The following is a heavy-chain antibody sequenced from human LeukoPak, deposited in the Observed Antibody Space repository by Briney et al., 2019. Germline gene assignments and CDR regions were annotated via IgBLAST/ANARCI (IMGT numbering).Heavy chain of an antibody. CDR3: AREVETGTYYYYYMDV. CDR2: IYTSGST. V-gene: IGHV4-4*07. J-gene: IGHJ6*03. CDR1: GGSISSYY. Sequence: SETLSLTCAVYGGSISSYYWSWIRQPAGKGLEWIGRIYTSGSTNYNPSLKSRVTMSVDTSKNQFSLKLSSVTAADTAVYYCAREVETGTYYYYYMDVWGKGTTVTVSS. D-gene: IGHD7-27*01.